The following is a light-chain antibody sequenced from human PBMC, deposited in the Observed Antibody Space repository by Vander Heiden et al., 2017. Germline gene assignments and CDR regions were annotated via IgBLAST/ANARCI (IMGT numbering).Light chain of an antibody. V-gene: IGKV1-8*01. CDR2: AAS. CDR3: QQYDSYPQT. Sequence: AIRMTQSPSSFSASTGDRVTITCRASQGISSYLAWYKQKPGKAPKLLIYAASTLQSGVPSRFSGSGSGTDFTLTISCLQSEDFATYYCQQYDSYPQTFGQGTKLEIK. CDR1: QGISSY. J-gene: IGKJ2*01.